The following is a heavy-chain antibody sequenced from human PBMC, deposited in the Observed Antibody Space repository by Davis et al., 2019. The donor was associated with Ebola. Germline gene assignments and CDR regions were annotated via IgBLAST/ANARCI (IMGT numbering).Heavy chain of an antibody. Sequence: GESLKISCAASGFTFDDYGMHWVRQSPGKGLEWVAVISYDGSREDYADSVKGRFSISRDNSNNTVFLQMNSLRPEDTAVYFCAKDGDVLRLPASIYFASWGQGTLVAVSS. V-gene: IGHV3-30*18. CDR1: GFTFDDYG. CDR2: ISYDGSRE. D-gene: IGHD2-2*01. CDR3: AKDGDVLRLPASIYFAS. J-gene: IGHJ4*02.